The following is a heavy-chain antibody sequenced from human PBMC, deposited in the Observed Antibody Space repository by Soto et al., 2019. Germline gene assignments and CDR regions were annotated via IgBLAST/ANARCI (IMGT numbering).Heavy chain of an antibody. CDR1: GGSISSGGYY. CDR3: ARFSKPNYGLDY. V-gene: IGHV4-31*03. Sequence: SGTLSLTCTVSGGSISSGGYYWSWIRQHPGKGLAWIGYIYYSGSNYYNPSLKSRVTISVDTSKNQFSLKLSSVTAADTAVYYCARFSKPNYGLDYWGKGTLVTVSS. D-gene: IGHD3-16*01. CDR2: IYYSGSN. J-gene: IGHJ4*02.